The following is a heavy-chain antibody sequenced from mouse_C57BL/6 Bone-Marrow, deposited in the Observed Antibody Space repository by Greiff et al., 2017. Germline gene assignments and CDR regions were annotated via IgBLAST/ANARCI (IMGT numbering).Heavy chain of an antibody. J-gene: IGHJ1*03. V-gene: IGHV1-82*01. D-gene: IGHD1-1*01. CDR2: IYPGDGDT. CDR1: GYAFSSSW. Sequence: VQLQQSGPELVKPGASVKISCKASGYAFSSSWMNWVKQRPGKGLEWIGRIYPGDGDTNYNGKFKGKATLTADKSSSPAYMQLSSLTSEDSAVYICARGLITTVVAHWYFDVWGTGTTVTVSS. CDR3: ARGLITTVVAHWYFDV.